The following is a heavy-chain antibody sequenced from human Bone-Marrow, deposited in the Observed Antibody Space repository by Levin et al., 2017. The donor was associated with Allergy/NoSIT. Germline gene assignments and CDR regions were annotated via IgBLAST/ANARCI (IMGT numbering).Heavy chain of an antibody. CDR1: GGTFSSYA. Sequence: SVKVSCKASGGTFSSYAISWVRQAPGQGLEWMGGIIPIFGTANYAQKFQGRVTITADESTSTAYMELSSLRSEDTAVYYCARDGDSSCIFDYWGQGTLVTVSS. V-gene: IGHV1-69*13. CDR3: ARDGDSSCIFDY. CDR2: IIPIFGTA. J-gene: IGHJ4*02. D-gene: IGHD4-17*01.